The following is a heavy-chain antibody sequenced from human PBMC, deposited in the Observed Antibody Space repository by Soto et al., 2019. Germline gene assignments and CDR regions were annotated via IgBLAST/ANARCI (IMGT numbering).Heavy chain of an antibody. CDR3: AKDLWPEQGYCSGGSCYSGNAFDI. Sequence: GGSLRLSCAASGFTFSSYAMSWVRQAPGKGLEWVSAISGSGGSTYYADSVKGRFTISRDNSKNTLYLQMNSLRAEDTAVYYCAKDLWPEQGYCSGGSCYSGNAFDIWGQGTMVTVSS. V-gene: IGHV3-23*01. CDR2: ISGSGGST. D-gene: IGHD2-15*01. CDR1: GFTFSSYA. J-gene: IGHJ3*02.